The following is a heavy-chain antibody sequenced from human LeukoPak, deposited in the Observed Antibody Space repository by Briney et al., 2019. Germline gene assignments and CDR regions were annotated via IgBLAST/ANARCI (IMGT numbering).Heavy chain of an antibody. CDR1: GYTFTGYY. D-gene: IGHD3-10*01. J-gene: IGHJ4*02. CDR3: ARDLEGYHYGSGNYPQ. CDR2: INPNSGAT. Sequence: ASVNVSCKASGYTFTGYYIHWVRQAPGQGLEWMGSINPNSGATNYAQKFQGRITMNRDTSISTAYMELSSLTSDDTAVYYCARDLEGYHYGSGNYPQWGQGTLVTVSS. V-gene: IGHV1-2*02.